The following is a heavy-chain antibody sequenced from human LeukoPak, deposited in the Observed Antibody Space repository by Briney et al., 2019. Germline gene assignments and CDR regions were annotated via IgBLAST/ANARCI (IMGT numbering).Heavy chain of an antibody. D-gene: IGHD5-12*01. J-gene: IGHJ4*02. V-gene: IGHV4-34*01. Sequence: SETLSLTCAVYGGSFSGYYWSWIRQPPGKGLEWIGEINHSGSTNYNPSLKSRVTISVDTSKNQFSLKLSSVTAADTAVYYCARDRGSGYDPGYFDYWGQGTLVTVPS. CDR2: INHSGST. CDR1: GGSFSGYY. CDR3: ARDRGSGYDPGYFDY.